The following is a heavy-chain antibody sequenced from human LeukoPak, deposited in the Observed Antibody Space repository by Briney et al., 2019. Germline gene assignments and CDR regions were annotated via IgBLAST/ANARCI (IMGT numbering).Heavy chain of an antibody. CDR2: IKSDGSGT. Sequence: GGSLRLSCVASGFTFSTYWVHWVRQVPGKGLVWVSHIKSDGSGTEYADSVKGRFTISRDNAKNTLYMQMNSLRVEDTAVYYCTSGAYHNNYWGQGTLVTVSS. J-gene: IGHJ4*02. CDR1: GFTFSTYW. CDR3: TSGAYHNNY. V-gene: IGHV3-74*03. D-gene: IGHD3-16*01.